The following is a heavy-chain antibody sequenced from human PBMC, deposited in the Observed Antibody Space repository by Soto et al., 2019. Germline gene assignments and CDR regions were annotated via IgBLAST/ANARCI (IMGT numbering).Heavy chain of an antibody. CDR2: IVVGSGNT. J-gene: IGHJ3*02. CDR1: GFTFTSSA. CDR3: AAVLTTDDAFDI. D-gene: IGHD4-17*01. Sequence: SVKVSCKASGFTFTSSAVQWVRQARGQRLEWIGWIVVGSGNTNYAQKFQERVTITREMSTSTAYMELSSLRSEDTAVYYCAAVLTTDDAFDIWGQGTMVTVSS. V-gene: IGHV1-58*01.